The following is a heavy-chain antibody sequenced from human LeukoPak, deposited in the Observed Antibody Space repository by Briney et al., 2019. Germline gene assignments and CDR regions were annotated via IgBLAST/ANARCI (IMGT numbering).Heavy chain of an antibody. CDR1: GGSISSYY. Sequence: PSETLSLTCTVSGGSISSYYWSWIRQPPGKGLEWIGYIYYSGSTNYNPSLKSRVTISVDTSKNQFSLKLSSVTAADTAVYYCARGGEIYYFDYWGQGTLVTVSS. CDR2: IYYSGST. CDR3: ARGGEIYYFDY. J-gene: IGHJ4*02. V-gene: IGHV4-59*01. D-gene: IGHD2/OR15-2a*01.